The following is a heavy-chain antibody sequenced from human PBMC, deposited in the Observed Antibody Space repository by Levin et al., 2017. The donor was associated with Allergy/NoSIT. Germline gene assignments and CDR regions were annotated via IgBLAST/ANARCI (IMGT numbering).Heavy chain of an antibody. D-gene: IGHD2-2*01. Sequence: ASVKVSCKVSGYTLTELSMHWVRQAPGKGLEWMGGFDPEDGETIYAQKFQGRVTMTEDTSTDTAYMELSSLRSEDTAVYYCASYCSSTSCYPLGDNYYYGMDVWGQGTTVTVSS. CDR1: GYTLTELS. CDR3: ASYCSSTSCYPLGDNYYYGMDV. V-gene: IGHV1-24*01. CDR2: FDPEDGET. J-gene: IGHJ6*02.